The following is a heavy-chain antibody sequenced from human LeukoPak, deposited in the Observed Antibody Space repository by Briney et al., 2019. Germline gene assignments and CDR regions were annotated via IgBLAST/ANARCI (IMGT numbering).Heavy chain of an antibody. CDR1: GYSFTSYW. CDR3: ARLGVRKYCSSTSCYWFDP. CDR2: IYPGDSGT. V-gene: IGHV5-51*01. Sequence: GESLKISCKGSGYSFTSYWIGWVRQMPGKGLEWMGIIYPGDSGTRYSPSFQGQVTISADKSISTAYLQWSSLKASDTAMYYCARLGVRKYCSSTSCYWFDPWGQGTLVTVSS. J-gene: IGHJ5*02. D-gene: IGHD2-2*01.